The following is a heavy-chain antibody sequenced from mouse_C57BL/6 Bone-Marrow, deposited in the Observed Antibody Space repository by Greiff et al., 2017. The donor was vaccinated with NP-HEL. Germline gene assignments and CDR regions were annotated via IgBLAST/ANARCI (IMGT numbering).Heavy chain of an antibody. CDR3: ARMGSSYYFDY. J-gene: IGHJ2*01. D-gene: IGHD1-1*01. Sequence: DVLLVESGGDLVKPGGSLKLSCAASGFTFSSYGMSWVRQTPDKRLEWVATISSGGSYTYYPDSVKGRFTFSRDNAKNTLYLQMSSLKSEDTAMYYCARMGSSYYFDYWGQGTTLTVSS. V-gene: IGHV5-6*01. CDR2: ISSGGSYT. CDR1: GFTFSSYG.